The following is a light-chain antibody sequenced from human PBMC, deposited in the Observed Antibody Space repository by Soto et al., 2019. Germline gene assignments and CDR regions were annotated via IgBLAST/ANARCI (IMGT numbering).Light chain of an antibody. CDR2: DKN. V-gene: IGLV1-40*01. CDR3: QSYDSSLNSPLV. J-gene: IGLJ2*01. CDR1: TSNIGAGYD. Sequence: QSVLTQPPSVSGAAGQRVSISCTGSTSNIGAGYDVHWYQQLPGTAPKLLIYDKNNRPSGVPDRFSASKSGTSASLAITGLQAEDEADYYSQSYDSSLNSPLVFGGGTKVTVL.